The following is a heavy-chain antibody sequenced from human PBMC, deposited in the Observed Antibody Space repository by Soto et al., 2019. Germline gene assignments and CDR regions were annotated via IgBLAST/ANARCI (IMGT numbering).Heavy chain of an antibody. CDR3: ASEWSDDSSGYPLYYFDY. Sequence: SETLSLTCAVYGGSFSGYYWSWIRQPPGKGLEWIGEINHSGSTNYNPSLKSRVTISVDTSKNQFSLKLSSVTAADTAVYYCASEWSDDSSGYPLYYFDYWGQGTLVTVSS. D-gene: IGHD3-22*01. V-gene: IGHV4-34*01. CDR2: INHSGST. CDR1: GGSFSGYY. J-gene: IGHJ4*02.